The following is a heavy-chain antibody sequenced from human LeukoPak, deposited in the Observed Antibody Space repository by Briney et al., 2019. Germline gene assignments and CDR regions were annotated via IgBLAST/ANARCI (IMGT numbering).Heavy chain of an antibody. CDR1: GASISNYY. V-gene: IGHV4-59*01. Sequence: SETLSLTCTVSGASISNYYWSWIRQSPGKGLQWIGYIFYSGNTNYNPSLKSRVTISVDTSKNQSSLKLSSMTAADTAVYYCARGVDWGSAFDSWGQGTLVTVSS. J-gene: IGHJ4*02. D-gene: IGHD3-9*01. CDR3: ARGVDWGSAFDS. CDR2: IFYSGNT.